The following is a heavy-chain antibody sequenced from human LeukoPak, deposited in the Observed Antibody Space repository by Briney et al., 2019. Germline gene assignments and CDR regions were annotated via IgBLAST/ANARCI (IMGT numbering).Heavy chain of an antibody. Sequence: ASVKVSCKASGYTFTGYYMHWVRQAPGQGLEWMGWISAYNGNTNYAQKLQGRVTMTTDTSTSTAYMELRSLRSDDTAVYYCAREATVYCSGGSCYLPTPKGDYWGQGTLVTVSS. V-gene: IGHV1-18*04. CDR2: ISAYNGNT. CDR1: GYTFTGYY. CDR3: AREATVYCSGGSCYLPTPKGDY. J-gene: IGHJ4*02. D-gene: IGHD2-15*01.